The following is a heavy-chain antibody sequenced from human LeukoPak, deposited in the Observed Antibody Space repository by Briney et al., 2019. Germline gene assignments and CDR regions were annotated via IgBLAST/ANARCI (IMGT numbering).Heavy chain of an antibody. CDR2: IFYSGST. CDR3: ARPYSSGWQPFDY. Sequence: SETLSLTCTVSGGSISSSIYYWGWIRQPPGKGLEWIGSIFYSGSTYCNPSLKSRVTIPVDTSKNQFSLKLSSVTAADTAVYYCARPYSSGWQPFDYWGQGALVTVSS. J-gene: IGHJ4*02. V-gene: IGHV4-39*01. D-gene: IGHD6-19*01. CDR1: GGSISSSIYY.